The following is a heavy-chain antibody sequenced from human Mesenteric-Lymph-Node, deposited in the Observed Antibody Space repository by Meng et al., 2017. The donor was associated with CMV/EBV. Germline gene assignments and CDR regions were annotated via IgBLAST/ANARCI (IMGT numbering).Heavy chain of an antibody. V-gene: IGHV6-1*01. CDR2: TYYRSKWYN. CDR3: ARDPGGISSGWYSSYYYGMDV. D-gene: IGHD6-19*01. CDR1: GDSVSSNSAA. Sequence: SQTPSLTRAISGDSVSSNSAAWNWIRQSPSRGLEWLGRTYYRSKWYNDYAVSVKSLITINPDTSKNQFSLQLNSVTPEDTAVYYCARDPGGISSGWYSSYYYGMDVWGQGTTVTVSS. J-gene: IGHJ6*02.